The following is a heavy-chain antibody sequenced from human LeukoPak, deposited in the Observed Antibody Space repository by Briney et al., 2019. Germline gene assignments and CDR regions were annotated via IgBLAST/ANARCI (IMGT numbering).Heavy chain of an antibody. CDR2: IYHSGST. CDR3: ARRTDILTGYDY. J-gene: IGHJ4*02. D-gene: IGHD3-9*01. CDR1: GGSISSGGYS. Sequence: SETLSLTCAVSGGSISSGGYSWSWIRQPPGKGLEWIGYIYHSGSTYYNPSLKSRVTISVDRSKNRFSLKLSSVTAADTAVYYCARRTDILTGYDYWGQGTLVTVSS. V-gene: IGHV4-30-2*01.